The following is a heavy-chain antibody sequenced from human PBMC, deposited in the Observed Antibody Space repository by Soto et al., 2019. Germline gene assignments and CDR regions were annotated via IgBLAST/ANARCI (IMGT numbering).Heavy chain of an antibody. CDR3: ARAYYDFWSGAGGDWFDP. CDR1: GGSISSYY. CDR2: IYTSGST. Sequence: SETLSLTCTVSGGSISSYYWSWIRQPAGKGLEWIGRIYTSGSTNYNPSLKSRVTMSVDTSKNQFSLKLSSVTAADTAVYYCARAYYDFWSGAGGDWFDPWGQGTLVTVSS. D-gene: IGHD3-3*01. V-gene: IGHV4-4*07. J-gene: IGHJ5*02.